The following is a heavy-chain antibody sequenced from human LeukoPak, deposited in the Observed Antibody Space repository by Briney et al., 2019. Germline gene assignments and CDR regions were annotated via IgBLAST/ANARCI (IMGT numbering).Heavy chain of an antibody. V-gene: IGHV3-64D*09. J-gene: IGHJ6*02. CDR1: GFTFSSYA. CDR3: VPRITGSLVDV. Sequence: GGSLRLSCSASGFTFSSYAMHCVRQAPGKGLEYVSAISSNGGSTYYADSVKGRFTISRDNSKNTLYLQMSSLRAEDTAVYYCVPRITGSLVDVWGQGTTVTVSS. D-gene: IGHD1-20*01. CDR2: ISSNGGST.